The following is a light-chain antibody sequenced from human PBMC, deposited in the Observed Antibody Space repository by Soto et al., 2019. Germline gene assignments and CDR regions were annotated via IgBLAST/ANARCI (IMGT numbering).Light chain of an antibody. Sequence: EIVLTQSPATLSLSPGERATLSCRASQSLTTYLAWYQQKPGQAPRLLIYDASNRATGIPARFSGSGSGTDFTLTISSLETEDFAVYYCQQRTNRPPSTFGPGTKVDIK. CDR2: DAS. CDR3: QQRTNRPPST. V-gene: IGKV3-11*01. J-gene: IGKJ3*01. CDR1: QSLTTY.